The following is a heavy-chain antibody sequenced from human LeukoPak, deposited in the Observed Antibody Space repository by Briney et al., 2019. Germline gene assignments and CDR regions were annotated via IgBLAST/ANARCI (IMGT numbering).Heavy chain of an antibody. J-gene: IGHJ6*03. Sequence: GGSLRLSCAASGFIVSSKYMSWVRQAPGKGLEWVSRINIDGSSTSYADSVKGRFTISRDNAKNMLYLQMNSLRAEDTAVYYCARSRRQFNGIAAPYYNYMDVWGKGTTVIVSS. D-gene: IGHD6-13*01. CDR2: INIDGSST. CDR1: GFIVSSKY. CDR3: ARSRRQFNGIAAPYYNYMDV. V-gene: IGHV3-74*01.